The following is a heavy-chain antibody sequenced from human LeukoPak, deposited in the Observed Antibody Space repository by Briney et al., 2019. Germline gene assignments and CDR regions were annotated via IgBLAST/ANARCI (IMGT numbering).Heavy chain of an antibody. D-gene: IGHD6-13*01. J-gene: IGHJ3*02. CDR1: GYSFTSYW. Sequence: GESLKISCKGSGYSFTSYWISWVRQMPGKGLEWMGRIDPSDSYTNYSPSFQGHVTISADKSISTAYLQWSSLKASDTAIYYCARAAAGRADALDIWGQGTMVTVSS. CDR2: IDPSDSYT. V-gene: IGHV5-10-1*01. CDR3: ARAAAGRADALDI.